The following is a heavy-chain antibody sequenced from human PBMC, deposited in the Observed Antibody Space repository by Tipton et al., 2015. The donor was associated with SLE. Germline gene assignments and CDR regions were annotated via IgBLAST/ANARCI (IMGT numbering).Heavy chain of an antibody. CDR2: FHYGGYT. CDR3: ARSPYTSGWSATAGDY. CDR1: GASMSSHH. V-gene: IGHV4-59*11. Sequence: TLSLTCTVSGASMSSHHWSWIRQPPGKGLEWIGYFHYGGYTDYNPSLKSRVIISVDTSKNHFSLNLTSVTAADTAVYYCARSPYTSGWSATAGDYWGQGTLVTVSS. J-gene: IGHJ4*02. D-gene: IGHD6-19*01.